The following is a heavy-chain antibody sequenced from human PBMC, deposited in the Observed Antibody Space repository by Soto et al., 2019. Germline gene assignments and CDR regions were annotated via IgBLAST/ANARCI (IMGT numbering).Heavy chain of an antibody. V-gene: IGHV3-23*01. Sequence: GGSLRLSCVASGFSFSTYAMNWVRHTPGKGLEWVAGFGGSGAGTFNANSVKGRFAISRDNSKDTLYLQINSLRAEDTAIYYCAKSSSRAHNYGMDVWGQGTTVTVSS. CDR2: FGGSGAGT. D-gene: IGHD2-2*01. CDR1: GFSFSTYA. CDR3: AKSSSRAHNYGMDV. J-gene: IGHJ6*02.